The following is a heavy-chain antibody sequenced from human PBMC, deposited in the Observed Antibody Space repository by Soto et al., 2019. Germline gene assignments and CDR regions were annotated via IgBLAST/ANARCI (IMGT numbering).Heavy chain of an antibody. Sequence: PSQTLSLTCAISGDSVSSNSAAWNWIRQSPSRGLEWLGRTYYRSKWYNDYAVSVKSRITINPDTSKNQFSLQLNSVTPEDTAVYYCASTYYYGSGSYYKNNWFDPGGQGTLVTVSS. CDR3: ASTYYYGSGSYYKNNWFDP. CDR1: GDSVSSNSAA. J-gene: IGHJ5*02. CDR2: TYYRSKWYN. D-gene: IGHD3-10*01. V-gene: IGHV6-1*01.